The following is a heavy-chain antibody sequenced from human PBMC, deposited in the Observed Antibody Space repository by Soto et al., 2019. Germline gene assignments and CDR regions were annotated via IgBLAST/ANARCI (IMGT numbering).Heavy chain of an antibody. V-gene: IGHV3-23*01. Sequence: PGGSLRLSCAASGFTFGTYTMNWVRQAPGKGLEWVSALGGGGDTYYAESVKGRFTISRDYSKNILLLQMNSPRDEDSAIYYCTKDRHPDGIWTFDFWGQGTLVTVSS. CDR1: GFTFGTYT. CDR2: LGGGGDT. J-gene: IGHJ4*02. D-gene: IGHD3-9*01. CDR3: TKDRHPDGIWTFDF.